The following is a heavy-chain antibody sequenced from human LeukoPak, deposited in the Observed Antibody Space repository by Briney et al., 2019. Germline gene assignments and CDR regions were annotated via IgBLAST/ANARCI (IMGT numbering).Heavy chain of an antibody. Sequence: SETLSLTCAVYGGSFSGYYWSWIRQPPGKGLEWIGEINHSGSTNYNPSLKSRVTISVDTSKNQFSLKLSSVTAAGTAVYYCARYYDILTGYSNWFDPWGQGTLVTVSS. D-gene: IGHD3-9*01. J-gene: IGHJ5*02. CDR2: INHSGST. CDR3: ARYYDILTGYSNWFDP. V-gene: IGHV4-34*01. CDR1: GGSFSGYY.